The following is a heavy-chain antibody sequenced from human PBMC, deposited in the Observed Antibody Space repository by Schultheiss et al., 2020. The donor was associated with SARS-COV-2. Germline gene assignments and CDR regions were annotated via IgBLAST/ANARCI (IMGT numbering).Heavy chain of an antibody. CDR2: INPSGGST. CDR1: GYTFTSYG. D-gene: IGHD6-13*01. Sequence: ASVKVSCKASGYTFTSYGISWVRQAPGQGLEWMGIINPSGGSTSYAQKFQGRVTMTRDTSTSTVYMELSSLRSEDTAVYYCASGIAAAGPNLDYWGQGTLVTVSS. V-gene: IGHV1-46*01. J-gene: IGHJ4*02. CDR3: ASGIAAAGPNLDY.